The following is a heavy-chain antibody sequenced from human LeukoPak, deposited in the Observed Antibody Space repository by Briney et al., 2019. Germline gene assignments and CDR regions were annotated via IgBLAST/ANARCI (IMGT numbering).Heavy chain of an antibody. CDR2: INPSGGST. V-gene: IGHV1-46*01. CDR3: ARARPPYSSGWYSLGY. Sequence: APVKVSCKASGYTFTSYYMHWVRQAPGQGLEWMGIINPSGGSTSYAQKFQGRVTMTRDTSTSTVYMELSSLRSEDTAVYYCARARPPYSSGWYSLGYWGQGTLVTVSS. J-gene: IGHJ4*02. CDR1: GYTFTSYY. D-gene: IGHD6-19*01.